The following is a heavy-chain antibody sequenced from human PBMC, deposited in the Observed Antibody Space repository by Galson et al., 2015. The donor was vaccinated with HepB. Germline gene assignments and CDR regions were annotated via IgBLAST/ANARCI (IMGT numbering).Heavy chain of an antibody. Sequence: SLRLSCAASGFTFSSYGMHWVRQAPGKGLEWVAVISYDGSNKYYADSVKGRFTISRDNSKNMLYLQMNSLRAEDTAVYYCAEGNRGEGYYLGYWGQGTLVTVSS. CDR2: ISYDGSNK. V-gene: IGHV3-30*18. CDR3: AEGNRGEGYYLGY. J-gene: IGHJ4*02. D-gene: IGHD3-16*01. CDR1: GFTFSSYG.